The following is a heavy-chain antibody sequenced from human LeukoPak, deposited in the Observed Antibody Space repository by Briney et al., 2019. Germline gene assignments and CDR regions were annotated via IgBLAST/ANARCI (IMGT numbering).Heavy chain of an antibody. V-gene: IGHV1-2*02. J-gene: IGHJ4*02. CDR1: GYTFTAYY. CDR2: ISPNTGDT. CDR3: ARGLERTKVDY. Sequence: ASVKFSCKASGYTFTAYYVHWVRQAPGQGLEWVGWISPNTGDTNYAQSFQGRVTMTRDTSISTAYMELDRLRSDDTAVYFCARGLERTKVDYWGQGTPVTVSS.